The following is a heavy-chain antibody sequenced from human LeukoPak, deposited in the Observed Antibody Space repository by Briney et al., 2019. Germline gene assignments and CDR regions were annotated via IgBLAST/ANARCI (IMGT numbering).Heavy chain of an antibody. CDR3: ARGTMLNVVVVAAKSGWFDP. D-gene: IGHD2-15*01. CDR2: TNHSGST. J-gene: IGHJ5*02. V-gene: IGHV4-34*01. CDR1: GGSFSGYY. Sequence: SETLSLTCAVYGGSFSGYYWSWIRQPPGKGLEWIGETNHSGSTNYNPSLKSRVTISVDTSKNQFSLKLSSVTAADTAVYYCARGTMLNVVVVAAKSGWFDPWGQGTLVTVSS.